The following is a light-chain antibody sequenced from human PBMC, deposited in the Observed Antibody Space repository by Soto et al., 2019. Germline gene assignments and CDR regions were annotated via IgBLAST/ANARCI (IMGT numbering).Light chain of an antibody. CDR2: GAS. CDR1: QSVSSN. Sequence: EIVMTQSPATLSASPGERATLACRASQSVSSNLAWYQQKPGQAPRLLICGASTRATGIPARFSGSGSGTDFTLTISRLEPEDFAVYYCLQYNNWPLTFGGGTKVDIK. J-gene: IGKJ4*01. CDR3: LQYNNWPLT. V-gene: IGKV3-15*01.